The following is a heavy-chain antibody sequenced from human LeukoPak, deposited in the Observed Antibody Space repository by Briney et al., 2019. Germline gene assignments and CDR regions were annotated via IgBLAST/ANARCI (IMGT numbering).Heavy chain of an antibody. CDR2: IKQDGSEN. CDR3: ARDLELLAYCGGDCGQEY. CDR1: GFTFSSYW. J-gene: IGHJ4*02. V-gene: IGHV3-7*01. D-gene: IGHD2-21*02. Sequence: GGSLRLSCAASGFTFSSYWMSWVRQAPGKGLEWVANIKQDGSENYYVDSVKGRFTISRDNAKNSLYLQMNSLRAEDTAVYSCARDLELLAYCGGDCGQEYWGQGTLVTVSS.